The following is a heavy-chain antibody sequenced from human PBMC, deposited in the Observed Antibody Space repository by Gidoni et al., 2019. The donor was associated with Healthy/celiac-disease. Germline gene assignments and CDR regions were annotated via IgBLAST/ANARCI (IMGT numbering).Heavy chain of an antibody. CDR2: IKSNGDGGAT. CDR1: GFTFSDAW. V-gene: IGHV3-15*05. CDR3: TTVNAYYSGSGSYPRGD. D-gene: IGHD3-10*01. J-gene: IGHJ4*02. Sequence: EVQLVQSGGGLVKPGGSLRLSCAASGFTFSDAWMSWVRQAPGKGLEWCGRIKSNGDGGATDHAAPVKGRFTISRDDSKNTLYLQMSSLKMEDTAVYYCTTVNAYYSGSGSYPRGDWGQGTLVTVSP.